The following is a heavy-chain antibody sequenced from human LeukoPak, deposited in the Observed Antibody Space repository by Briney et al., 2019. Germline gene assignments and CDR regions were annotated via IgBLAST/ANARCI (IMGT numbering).Heavy chain of an antibody. D-gene: IGHD1-26*01. V-gene: IGHV3-23*01. J-gene: IGHJ6*02. CDR2: IGDSGGET. CDR3: AKARGIRYYYGMDV. CDR1: GFSFSMSA. Sequence: GGSLRLSCAASGFSFSMSAMSWVRQAPGKGLEWVSVIGDSGGETYYTDSVKGRFTISRDNSKNTLYLQMNSLRAEDTAVYYCAKARGIRYYYGMDVWGQGTTVTVSS.